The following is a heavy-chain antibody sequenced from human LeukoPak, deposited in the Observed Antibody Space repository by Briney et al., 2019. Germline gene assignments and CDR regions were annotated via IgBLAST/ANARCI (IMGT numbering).Heavy chain of an antibody. CDR2: IRGSRSGLGSGM. J-gene: IGHJ4*02. V-gene: IGHV3-48*04. D-gene: IGHD7-27*01. Sequence: GGSLRLSCAASGFIFSDYSMNWVRQAPGKGLEWISNIRGSRSGLGSGMYYADSVRGRFTISRDDAKNSLYLQMSSLRAEDTAFYYCARDNNWGFDYWDQGALVTVSS. CDR3: ARDNNWGFDY. CDR1: GFIFSDYS.